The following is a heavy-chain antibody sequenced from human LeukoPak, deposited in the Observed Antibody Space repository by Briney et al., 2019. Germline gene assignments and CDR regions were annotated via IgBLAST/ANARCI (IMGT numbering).Heavy chain of an antibody. CDR3: ARDLVVVPAAIRTWYYFDY. CDR1: GYTFTSYY. Sequence: ASVKVSCKASGYTFTSYYMHWVRQAPGQGLEWMGWINPNSGGTNYAQKFQGRVTMTRDTSISTAYMELSGLRSDDTAVYYCARDLVVVPAAIRTWYYFDYWGQGTLVTVSS. CDR2: INPNSGGT. J-gene: IGHJ4*02. D-gene: IGHD2-2*01. V-gene: IGHV1-2*02.